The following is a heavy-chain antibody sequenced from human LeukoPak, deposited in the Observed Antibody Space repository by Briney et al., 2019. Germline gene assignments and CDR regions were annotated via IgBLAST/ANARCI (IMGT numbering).Heavy chain of an antibody. Sequence: GASVKVSCKASGYTSTSYDINWVRQATGQGLEWMGWISAYNGNTNYAQTLQGRVTMTTDTSTSTAYMELRSLRSDDTAVYYCAREDYGSYFDYWGQGTLVTVSS. CDR1: GYTSTSYD. J-gene: IGHJ4*02. V-gene: IGHV1-18*01. D-gene: IGHD4-17*01. CDR2: ISAYNGNT. CDR3: AREDYGSYFDY.